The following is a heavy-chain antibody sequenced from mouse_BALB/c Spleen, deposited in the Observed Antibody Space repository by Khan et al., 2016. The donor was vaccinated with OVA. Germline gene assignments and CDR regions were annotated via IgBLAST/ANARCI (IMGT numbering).Heavy chain of an antibody. V-gene: IGHV1S135*01. Sequence: VQLQQSGPELMKPGASVKISCKASGYSFTSYYIHWVMQSHGKSLEWIGYIDPFSGGTTYNQKFKGKATLTVDKSSSKAYIHLSSLTSEDSAVYYCTRHVYVAWFTYWGQGTLVTVSA. CDR1: GYSFTSYY. CDR3: TRHVYVAWFTY. D-gene: IGHD2-2*01. CDR2: IDPFSGGT. J-gene: IGHJ3*01.